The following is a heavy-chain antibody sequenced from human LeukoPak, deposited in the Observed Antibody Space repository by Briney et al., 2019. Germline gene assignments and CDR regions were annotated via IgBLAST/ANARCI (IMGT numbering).Heavy chain of an antibody. CDR3: ASPAVYSSSWYYFDY. CDR2: ISYDGSSK. J-gene: IGHJ4*02. Sequence: PGGSLRLSCAASGFTFSSFGMHWVRQAPGKGLEWVAVISYDGSSKYYADSVKGRFTISRDNSKNTLYLQMNSLRAEDTAVYYCASPAVYSSSWYYFDYWSQGTLVTVSS. D-gene: IGHD6-13*01. CDR1: GFTFSSFG. V-gene: IGHV3-30*03.